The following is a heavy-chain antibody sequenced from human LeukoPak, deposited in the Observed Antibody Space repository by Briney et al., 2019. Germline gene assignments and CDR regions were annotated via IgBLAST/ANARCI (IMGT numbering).Heavy chain of an antibody. Sequence: GGSLRLSCAASGFTFSSYEMNWVRQAPGKGLEWVSYISGSGTTIYYADSVKGRFTISRDNAKNSLYLQADSLRAEDTAVYYCARPPGKNFLGSGGKGTLVTVSS. CDR2: ISGSGTTI. CDR1: GFTFSSYE. J-gene: IGHJ4*02. D-gene: IGHD3-3*01. CDR3: ARPPGKNFLGS. V-gene: IGHV3-48*03.